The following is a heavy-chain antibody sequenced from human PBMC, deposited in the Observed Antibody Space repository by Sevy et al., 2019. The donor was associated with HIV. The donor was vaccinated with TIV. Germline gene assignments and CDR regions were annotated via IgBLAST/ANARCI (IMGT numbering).Heavy chain of an antibody. CDR2: ISSSSRYI. V-gene: IGHV3-21*01. CDR3: ERVVAYCSGGSCFPGYYYGMDV. J-gene: IGHJ6*02. D-gene: IGHD2-15*01. Sequence: GGSLRLSCAASGFTFSNYNMNWVRQAPGKGLEWVSSISSSSRYIYYADSMKGRFTISRDNAKNSLYLQMNSLRAEDTAVYYCERVVAYCSGGSCFPGYYYGMDVWGQGTTVTVSS. CDR1: GFTFSNYN.